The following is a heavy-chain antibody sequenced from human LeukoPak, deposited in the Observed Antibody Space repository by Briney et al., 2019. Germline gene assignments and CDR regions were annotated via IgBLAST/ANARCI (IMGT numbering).Heavy chain of an antibody. D-gene: IGHD6-19*01. V-gene: IGHV3-64*01. Sequence: GGSLRLSCAASGFTFSSYAMHWVRQAPGKGLEYVSAISSNGGSTYYANSVKGRFTISRDNSKNTLYLQMGSLRAEDMAVYYCARVEQSPLSPTSVDYYYYMDVWGKGTTVTVSS. CDR3: ARVEQSPLSPTSVDYYYYMDV. CDR1: GFTFSSYA. CDR2: ISSNGGST. J-gene: IGHJ6*03.